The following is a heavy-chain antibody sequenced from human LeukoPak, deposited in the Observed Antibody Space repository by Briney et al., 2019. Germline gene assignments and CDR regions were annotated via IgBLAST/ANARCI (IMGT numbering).Heavy chain of an antibody. V-gene: IGHV1-69*13. Sequence: SVKVSCKASGGTFSSYAISWVRQAPGQGLEWMGGIIPIFGTANYAQKFQSRVTITADESTSTAYMELSSLRSQDTAVYYCARDPGITGTTHYYYYGMDVWGQGTTVTVSS. CDR1: GGTFSSYA. CDR2: IIPIFGTA. D-gene: IGHD1-7*01. J-gene: IGHJ6*02. CDR3: ARDPGITGTTHYYYYGMDV.